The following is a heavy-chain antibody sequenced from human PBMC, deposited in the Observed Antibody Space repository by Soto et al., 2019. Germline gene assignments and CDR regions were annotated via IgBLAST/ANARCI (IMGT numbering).Heavy chain of an antibody. CDR2: IIPIFGTA. J-gene: IGHJ3*02. CDR3: AKTSPLKTYYYDSSGYLGAFDI. D-gene: IGHD3-22*01. V-gene: IGHV1-69*13. Sequence: GASVKVSCKASGGTFSSYAISWVRQAPGQGLEWMGGIIPIFGTANYAQKFQGRVTITADESTSTAYMELSSLRSEDTAVYYCAKTSPLKTYYYDSSGYLGAFDIWGQGTMVTVSS. CDR1: GGTFSSYA.